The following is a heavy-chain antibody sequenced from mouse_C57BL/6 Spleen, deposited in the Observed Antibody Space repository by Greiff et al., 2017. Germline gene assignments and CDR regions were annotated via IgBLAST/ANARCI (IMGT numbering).Heavy chain of an antibody. Sequence: EVKVVESGGGLVKPGGSLKLSCAASGFTFSSYAMSWVRQTPEKRLEWVATISDGGSYTYYPDNVKGRFTISRDNAKNNLYLQMSHLKSEDTAMYYCARDLGTTVVDWYFDVWGTGTTVTVSS. CDR1: GFTFSSYA. CDR2: ISDGGSYT. V-gene: IGHV5-4*01. CDR3: ARDLGTTVVDWYFDV. D-gene: IGHD1-1*01. J-gene: IGHJ1*03.